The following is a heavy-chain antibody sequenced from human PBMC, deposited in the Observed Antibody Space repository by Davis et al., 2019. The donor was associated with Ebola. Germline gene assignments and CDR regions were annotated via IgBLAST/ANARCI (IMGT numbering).Heavy chain of an antibody. CDR1: GDSITRYY. V-gene: IGHV4-59*12. D-gene: IGHD4/OR15-4a*01. CDR2: VYYWQA. CDR3: ARDNDPYGGRYKYRPPNAFDL. Sequence: PSETLSLTCSVSGDSITRYYVHWIRQAPGKTLEWIGYVYYWQAIYNPSLKSRVNIFSDTSKNSFSLRLTSVTAADAAIYFCARDNDPYGGRYKYRPPNAFDLWGQGTKVAVSS. J-gene: IGHJ3*01.